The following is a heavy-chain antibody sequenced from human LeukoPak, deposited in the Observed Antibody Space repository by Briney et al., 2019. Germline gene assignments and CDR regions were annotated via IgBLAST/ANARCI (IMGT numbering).Heavy chain of an antibody. CDR3: ARVSCSGGSCLDY. CDR1: GFTFSDYY. V-gene: IGHV3-11*06. Sequence: GGSLRLSCAASGFTFSDYYMSWIRQAPGKGLEWVSYISSSSSYTNYADSVKGRFTISRDNAKNSLYLQMNSLRAEDTAVYYCARVSCSGGSCLDYWGQGTLVTVSS. J-gene: IGHJ4*02. CDR2: ISSSSSYT. D-gene: IGHD2-15*01.